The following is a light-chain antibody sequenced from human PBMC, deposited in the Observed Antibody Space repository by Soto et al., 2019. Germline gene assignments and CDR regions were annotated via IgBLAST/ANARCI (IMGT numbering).Light chain of an antibody. Sequence: QSALTQPRSVSGSPGQSVTISCTGSSSDIGAYNYVFWYKQYPGKSPKLMIYDVYKRPSGVPDRFSGSKSGNTASLTIFGLQTEDEADYHCCSYAGTYSLVFGGGTKVTV. J-gene: IGLJ3*02. V-gene: IGLV2-11*01. CDR2: DVY. CDR3: CSYAGTYSLV. CDR1: SSDIGAYNY.